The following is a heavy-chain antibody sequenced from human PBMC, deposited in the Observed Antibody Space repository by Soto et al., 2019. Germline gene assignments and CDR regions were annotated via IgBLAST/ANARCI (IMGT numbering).Heavy chain of an antibody. D-gene: IGHD6-19*01. CDR1: GDSISSGGYY. CDR3: TDMLGQWLPRD. CDR2: IYYSGAA. V-gene: IGHV4-39*01. Sequence: SETLSLTCTVSGDSISSGGYYWSWIRQPPGKGLEWIGTIYYSGAANYNPSLQSRVTISVDTSSNQFSMKLNSVTAADTAVYYCTDMLGQWLPRDWGQGTVVTVS. J-gene: IGHJ4*02.